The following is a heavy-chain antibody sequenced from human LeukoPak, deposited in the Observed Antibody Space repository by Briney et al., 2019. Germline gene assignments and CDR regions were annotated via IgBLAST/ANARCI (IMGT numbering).Heavy chain of an antibody. D-gene: IGHD2-15*01. J-gene: IGHJ4*02. CDR1: GYTFSSYY. CDR2: INPSGVST. Sequence: ASVKVSCKASGYTFSSYYMHWVRQAPGQRLEWMGIINPSGVSTSYEQKFQGRVTMTRDMSTSTVYMELSSLRSEDTAVYYCARVYPGVGSAATYYFDYWGQGTLVTVSS. V-gene: IGHV1-46*01. CDR3: ARVYPGVGSAATYYFDY.